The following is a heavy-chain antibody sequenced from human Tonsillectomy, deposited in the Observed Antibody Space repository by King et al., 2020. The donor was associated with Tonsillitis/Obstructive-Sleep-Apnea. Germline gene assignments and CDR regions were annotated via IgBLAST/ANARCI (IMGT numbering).Heavy chain of an antibody. CDR2: IYPGDSDT. V-gene: IGHV5-51*03. CDR3: ARGDLGYCSSTSCRYWYFDL. J-gene: IGHJ2*01. Sequence: DVQLVESGAEVKKPGESLKISCKGSGYSFTSYWNGWVRQMPGKGLEWMGIIYPGDSDTRYSPSFQGQVTISADKSISTAYLQWRSLKASDTAMYYCARGDLGYCSSTSCRYWYFDLWGRGTLVTVSS. CDR1: GYSFTSYW. D-gene: IGHD2-2*01.